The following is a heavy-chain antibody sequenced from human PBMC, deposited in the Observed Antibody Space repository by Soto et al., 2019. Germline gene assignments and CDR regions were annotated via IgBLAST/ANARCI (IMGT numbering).Heavy chain of an antibody. J-gene: IGHJ3*01. CDR2: LSGGAGGT. CDR3: AKDTVGGYSFWSGYYSDGLDV. D-gene: IGHD3-3*01. V-gene: IGHV3-23*01. Sequence: EVKLLESGGGLAQPGGSLRLSCVGSGFTFCSYAISWGRQAPGGRLQWIAALSGGAGGTDYAHPGRGRFTISRDNAKKTVRLQMDSLRVEDTAVYFCAKDTVGGYSFWSGYYSDGLDVWGQGTLVSVS. CDR1: GFTFCSYA.